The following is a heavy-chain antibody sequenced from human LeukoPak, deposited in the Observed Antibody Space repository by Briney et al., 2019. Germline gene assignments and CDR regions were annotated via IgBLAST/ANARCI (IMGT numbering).Heavy chain of an antibody. CDR3: ARGRLATVVTPSIFADFDY. J-gene: IGHJ4*02. CDR1: GGSFSNFY. D-gene: IGHD4-23*01. V-gene: IGHV4-34*01. CDR2: INHSGRT. Sequence: SETLSLTCAVFGGSFSNFYWTWIRQPPGKGLEWIGEINHSGRTNYNPSLKSRVSMSVDTSRNQVSLQLTSVTAADTAVYYCARGRLATVVTPSIFADFDYWGQGPLVTVSS.